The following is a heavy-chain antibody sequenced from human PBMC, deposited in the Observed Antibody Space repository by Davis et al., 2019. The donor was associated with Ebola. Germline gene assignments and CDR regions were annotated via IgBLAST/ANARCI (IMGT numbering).Heavy chain of an antibody. D-gene: IGHD3-10*01. J-gene: IGHJ6*02. V-gene: IGHV3-21*01. CDR2: ISSSSSYI. CDR1: GFTFSSYS. CDR3: ARVLMVRGTHGMDV. Sequence: GESLKISCAASGFTFSSYSMNWVRQAPGKRLEWVSSISSSSSYIYYADSVKGRFTISRDNAKNSLYLQMNSLRAEDTAVYYCARVLMVRGTHGMDVWGQGTTVTVSS.